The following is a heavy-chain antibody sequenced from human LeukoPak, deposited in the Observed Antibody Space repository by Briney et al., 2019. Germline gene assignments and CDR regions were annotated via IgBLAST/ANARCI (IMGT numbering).Heavy chain of an antibody. CDR1: GFTISSYA. D-gene: IGHD2-15*01. V-gene: IGHV3-23*01. Sequence: GGSLRLSCAAFGFTISSYAMSWVRQAPGKGLEWVSVICGSGGSTYYADSVKGRFTISRDNSKNTLYLQMNSLRAEDTAVYYCAKDREMVVVVAATRIGYFDYWGQGTLVTVPS. J-gene: IGHJ4*02. CDR3: AKDREMVVVVAATRIGYFDY. CDR2: ICGSGGST.